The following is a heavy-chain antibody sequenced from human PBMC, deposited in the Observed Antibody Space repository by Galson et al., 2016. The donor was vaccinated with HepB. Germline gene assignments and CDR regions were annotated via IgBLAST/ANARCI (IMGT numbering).Heavy chain of an antibody. Sequence: SLRLSCAASGFTVSNNYMTWVRQAPGKGPEWVSAIYSSGGTSYADSVKGRFTISRDKSKNTLYLQMNSLRAEDTAVYFCAGKSDTIVGGDYWGQGTLVTVSS. V-gene: IGHV3-53*01. CDR3: AGKSDTIVGGDY. J-gene: IGHJ4*02. CDR2: IYSSGGT. D-gene: IGHD3-10*01. CDR1: GFTVSNNY.